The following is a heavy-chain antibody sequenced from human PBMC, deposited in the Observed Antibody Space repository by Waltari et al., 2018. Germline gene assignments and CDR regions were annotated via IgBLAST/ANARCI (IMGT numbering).Heavy chain of an antibody. J-gene: IGHJ4*02. D-gene: IGHD3-16*01. CDR3: ARRGTYYFDY. CDR1: SSSINTYSYV. V-gene: IGHV4-39*01. Sequence: QLQLQESGPGLVKPSETLSLTCTVSSSSINTYSYVWAWIRRPPGKGLEWIGHVHADGGTYYSPSLTSRVTISIDTSQNQFSLNLNSVTGSDSAVYFCARRGTYYFDYWGPGTLVTVSS. CDR2: VHADGGT.